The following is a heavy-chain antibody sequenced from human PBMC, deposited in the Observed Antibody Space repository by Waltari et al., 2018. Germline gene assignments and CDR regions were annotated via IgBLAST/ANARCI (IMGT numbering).Heavy chain of an antibody. V-gene: IGHV3-7*01. CDR2: IKQDGSEK. J-gene: IGHJ6*02. Sequence: EVQLVESGGGLVQPGGSLRLSCAASGFTFSSYWMSWVRKAPGKGLEWVSNIKQDGSEKYYVDAVKGRFTISRDNAKNSLYLQMNSLSAEDTAVYYCAREGGGGGMDVWGQGTTVTVSS. D-gene: IGHD3-16*01. CDR3: AREGGGGGMDV. CDR1: GFTFSSYW.